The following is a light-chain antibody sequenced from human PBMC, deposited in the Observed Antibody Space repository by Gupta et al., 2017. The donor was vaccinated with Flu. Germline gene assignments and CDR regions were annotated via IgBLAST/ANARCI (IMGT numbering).Light chain of an antibody. CDR3: QQDGSSIT. CDR1: QSVSSSY. V-gene: IGKV3-20*01. Sequence: EIVLTQSPGTLSLSPGERATLSCRASQSVSSSYLEWYQQKPGQAPRLLIYGASSSATGIPDRFSGSGSERDFTLTSSRRETEDFAVYYGQQDGSSITFGGGTKVEIK. CDR2: GAS. J-gene: IGKJ4*01.